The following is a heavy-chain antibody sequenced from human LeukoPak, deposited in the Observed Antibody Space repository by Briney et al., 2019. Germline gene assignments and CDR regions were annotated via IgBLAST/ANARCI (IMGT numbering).Heavy chain of an antibody. CDR1: GYTFTSYY. J-gene: IGHJ4*02. CDR2: INPSGGST. V-gene: IGHV1-46*01. CDR3: ARDSLDSSSTLDFDY. Sequence: VASVKVSCKASGYTFTSYYMHWVRQAPGQGLEWMGIINPSGGSTSYAQKFQDRVTMTRDTSTSTVYMELSSLRSEDTAVYYCARDSLDSSSTLDFDYWGQGTLVTVSS. D-gene: IGHD6-6*01.